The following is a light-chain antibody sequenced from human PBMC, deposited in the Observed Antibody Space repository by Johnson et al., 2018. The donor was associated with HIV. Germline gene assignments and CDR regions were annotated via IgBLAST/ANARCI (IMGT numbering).Light chain of an antibody. CDR2: DND. V-gene: IGLV1-51*01. Sequence: QYVLTQPPSVSAAPGQTVTISCSGSSSNIGNNYESWYHHLPGTAPKLLIYDNDKRPSGTPDRFSGSKSATSATLGITGLQTGDEADDYCGTWETSLSAGLLYVFGPGPKVTVL. J-gene: IGLJ1*01. CDR1: SSNIGNNY. CDR3: GTWETSLSAGLLYV.